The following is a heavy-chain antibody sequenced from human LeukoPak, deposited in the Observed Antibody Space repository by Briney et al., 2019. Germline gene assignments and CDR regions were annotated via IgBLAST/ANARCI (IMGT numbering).Heavy chain of an antibody. CDR2: IYTSGST. J-gene: IGHJ5*02. CDR3: ARADIVVVPAAIQAGNWFDP. Sequence: SETLSLTCTVSGGSISSYYWSWIRQPAGKGLEWIGRIYTSGSTNYNPSLKSRVTMSVDTSKNQFSLKLSSVTAADTAVYYCARADIVVVPAAIQAGNWFDPWGQGTLVTVSS. CDR1: GGSISSYY. D-gene: IGHD2-2*02. V-gene: IGHV4-4*07.